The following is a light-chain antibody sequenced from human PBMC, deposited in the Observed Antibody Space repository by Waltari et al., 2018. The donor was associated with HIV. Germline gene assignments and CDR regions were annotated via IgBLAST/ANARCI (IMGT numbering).Light chain of an antibody. CDR3: NSRDDIGHWF. J-gene: IGLJ3*02. V-gene: IGLV3-19*01. Sequence: SSELTQDPAVSVALGQTVRLTCQGDSVSTYYASGYQQKPGQAPVLVFYGTNNRPSGIPDRFSGSTSGDTASLTITGAQAEDEADYYCNSRDDIGHWFFGAGTKVTVL. CDR2: GTN. CDR1: SVSTYY.